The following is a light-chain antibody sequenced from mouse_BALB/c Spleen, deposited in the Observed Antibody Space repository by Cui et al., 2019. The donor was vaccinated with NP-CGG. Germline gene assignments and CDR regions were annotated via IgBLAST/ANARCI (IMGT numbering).Light chain of an antibody. V-gene: IGLV1*01. CDR2: GTN. CDR1: TGAVTTSNY. Sequence: QAVVPQESALTTSPGETVTLTCRSSTGAVTTSNYANWFQEKPDHLFTGLIGGTNNRVPGVPARFSGSLIGDKAALTITGAQTEDEAIYFCALWYSNHWVFGGGTKLTVL. J-gene: IGLJ1*01. CDR3: ALWYSNHWV.